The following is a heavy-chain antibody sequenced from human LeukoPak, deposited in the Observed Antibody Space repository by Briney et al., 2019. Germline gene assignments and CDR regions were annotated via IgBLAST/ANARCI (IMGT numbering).Heavy chain of an antibody. CDR1: GGSIDSTNW. J-gene: IGHJ4*02. Sequence: SETLSLTCDVSGGSIDSTNWWNWVRQTPGKGLEWIGEIHHDGRINYNPSLKSRVTLSVDKSKNQFSLRLNSVTAADTAMYYCARSHDHLWGNYPDYWGQGTLVTVSS. CDR3: ARSHDHLWGNYPDY. D-gene: IGHD3-16*02. V-gene: IGHV4/OR15-8*01. CDR2: IHHDGRI.